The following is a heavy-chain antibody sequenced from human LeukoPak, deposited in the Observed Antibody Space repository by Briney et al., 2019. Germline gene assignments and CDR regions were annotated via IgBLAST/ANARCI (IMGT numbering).Heavy chain of an antibody. V-gene: IGHV4-4*07. CDR1: GGSISSYY. Sequence: SETLSLTCTVSGGSISSYYWTWIRQPAGKGLEWIGRISTSGNTYYNPSLKSRLTMSVDTSKNQFSLKLSSVTAADTAVYYCARGTRDCSGDSCQNWFDPRGQGTLVTVSS. D-gene: IGHD2-15*01. J-gene: IGHJ5*02. CDR2: ISTSGNT. CDR3: ARGTRDCSGDSCQNWFDP.